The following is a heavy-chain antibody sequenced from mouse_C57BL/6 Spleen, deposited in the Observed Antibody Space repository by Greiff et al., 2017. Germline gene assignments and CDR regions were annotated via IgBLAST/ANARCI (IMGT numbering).Heavy chain of an antibody. CDR2: IRNKANGYTT. V-gene: IGHV7-3*01. Sequence: EVMLVESGGGLVQPGGSLSLSCAASGFTFTDYYMSWVRQPPGKALEWLGFIRNKANGYTTEYSASVKGRFTISRDNSQSILYLQMHALRAEDSATYYCARYDDYDPFDYWGQGTTLTVSS. CDR3: ARYDDYDPFDY. CDR1: GFTFTDYY. D-gene: IGHD2-4*01. J-gene: IGHJ2*01.